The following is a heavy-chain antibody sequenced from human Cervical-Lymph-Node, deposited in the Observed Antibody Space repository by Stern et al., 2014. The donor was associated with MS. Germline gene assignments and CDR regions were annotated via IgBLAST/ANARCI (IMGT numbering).Heavy chain of an antibody. V-gene: IGHV3-33*01. CDR1: GFTFSSYG. CDR2: IWYDGSKK. J-gene: IGHJ4*02. D-gene: IGHD2-15*01. Sequence: VQLEESGGGVVQPGRSLRLSCAASGFTFSSYGMHWVRQAPGKGLEWVAGIWYDGSKKYYADSVKGRFTISRDNSKNTLYLQMNSLRAEDTAVYYCARDRHDLGYCSGGSCYLPDYWGQGTLVTVSS. CDR3: ARDRHDLGYCSGGSCYLPDY.